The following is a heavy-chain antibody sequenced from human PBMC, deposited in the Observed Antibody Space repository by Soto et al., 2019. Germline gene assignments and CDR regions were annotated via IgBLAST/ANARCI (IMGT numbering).Heavy chain of an antibody. CDR2: INHGGST. CDR3: ATTLVTRKRSGYKY. J-gene: IGHJ4*02. Sequence: SETLSLTCGVYGGSFSGYYGIWIRQTPGKGLEWIGEINHGGSTTYNPSLRSRVTISVDTSKNQFSLKLTSMAAADTAVYYCATTLVTRKRSGYKYWGQGNQVTVSS. V-gene: IGHV4-34*01. CDR1: GGSFSGYY. D-gene: IGHD3-3*01.